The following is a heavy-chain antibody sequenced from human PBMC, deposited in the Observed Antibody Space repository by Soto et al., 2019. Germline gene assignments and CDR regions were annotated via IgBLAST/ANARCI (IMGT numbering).Heavy chain of an antibody. D-gene: IGHD3-10*01. CDR2: IYYSGST. CDR1: GGSISSGGYY. V-gene: IGHV4-31*03. Sequence: SETLSLTCTVSGGSISSGGYYWSWIRQHPGKGLEWIGYIYYSGSTYYNPSLKSRVTISVDTSKNQFSLKLSSVTAADTAVYYCARDYYYGSGSYIDYWGQGTLVTVSS. J-gene: IGHJ4*02. CDR3: ARDYYYGSGSYIDY.